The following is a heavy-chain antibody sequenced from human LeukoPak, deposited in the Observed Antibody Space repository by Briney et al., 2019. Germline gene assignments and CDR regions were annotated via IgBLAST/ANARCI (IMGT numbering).Heavy chain of an antibody. CDR2: IIPIFGTA. D-gene: IGHD6-19*01. J-gene: IGHJ4*02. CDR1: GGTFSSYA. Sequence: ASVKVSCKASGGTFSSYAISWVRQAPGQGLEWMGGIIPIFGTANYAQKFQGRATITADESTSTAYMELSSLRSEDTAVYYCARDHQTSTYSSGWYDYWGQGTLVTVS. CDR3: ARDHQTSTYSSGWYDY. V-gene: IGHV1-69*13.